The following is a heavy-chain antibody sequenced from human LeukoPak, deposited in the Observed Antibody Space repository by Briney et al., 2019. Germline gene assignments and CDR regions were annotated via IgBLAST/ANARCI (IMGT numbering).Heavy chain of an antibody. CDR2: IYYSGST. CDR3: ARRQQTGGDNGLHNWFDP. J-gene: IGHJ5*02. Sequence: SETLSLTCTVSDGSSSSSSWNWIRQPPEKGLEWIGYIYYSGSTKYNPSLESRVTISVDTSKNQISPKLRSVTAADTAIYYCARRQQTGGDNGLHNWFDPWGQGTLVTVSS. D-gene: IGHD2-21*01. CDR1: DGSSSSSS. V-gene: IGHV4-59*08.